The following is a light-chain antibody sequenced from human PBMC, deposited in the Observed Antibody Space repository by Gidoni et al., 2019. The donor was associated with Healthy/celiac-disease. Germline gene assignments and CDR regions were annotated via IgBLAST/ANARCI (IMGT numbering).Light chain of an antibody. CDR1: QSVSSSY. CDR3: QQYGSSPPMYT. Sequence: DIVLTQSPGPLSLSPGERATLSCRASQSVSSSYLAWYQQKPGQAPRLLIYGASSRATGIPDRFSGSGSGTDFTLTISRLEPEEFAVYYCQQYGSSPPMYTFGQGTKLEIK. V-gene: IGKV3-20*01. J-gene: IGKJ2*01. CDR2: GAS.